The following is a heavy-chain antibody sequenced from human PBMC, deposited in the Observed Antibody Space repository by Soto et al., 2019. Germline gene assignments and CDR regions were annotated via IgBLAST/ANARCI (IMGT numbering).Heavy chain of an antibody. CDR2: ISGSGGST. CDR3: AKVSAPATHYYYYYYGMDV. CDR1: GFTFSSYA. D-gene: IGHD2-2*01. V-gene: IGHV3-23*01. Sequence: PGGSLRLSCAASGFTFSSYAMSWVRQAPGKGLEWVSAISGSGGSTYYADSVKGRFTISRDNSKNTLYLQMNSLRAEDTAVYYCAKVSAPATHYYYYYYGMDVWGQGTTVTVSS. J-gene: IGHJ6*02.